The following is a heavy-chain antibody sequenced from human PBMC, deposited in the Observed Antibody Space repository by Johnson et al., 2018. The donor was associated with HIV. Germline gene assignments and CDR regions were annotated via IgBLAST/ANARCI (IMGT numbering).Heavy chain of an antibody. CDR2: ISSTGISL. D-gene: IGHD1-26*01. V-gene: IGHV3-11*01. CDR1: GFTFSDYY. J-gene: IGHJ3*02. Sequence: QVQLVESGGGLVKPGGSLRLSCAASGFTFSDYYMSWIRQAPGTGLEWVSSISSTGISLFYADSVKGRFTISRDNSKNTLYLQMNSLRAEDTALYYCARDRTGGAFDIWGQGTMVTVSS. CDR3: ARDRTGGAFDI.